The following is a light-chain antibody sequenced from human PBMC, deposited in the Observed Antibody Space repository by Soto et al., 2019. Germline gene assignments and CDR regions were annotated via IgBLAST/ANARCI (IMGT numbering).Light chain of an antibody. CDR2: GAS. Sequence: EIVLTQSPGTLSLSPGERATLSCRASQSASSSYLAWYQQKPGQAPRLLLYGASSRATGIPDRFSGSGSGTDFTITISRLESEDFAVYYCQQYGSSRTFGQVTKVEIK. CDR3: QQYGSSRT. J-gene: IGKJ1*01. CDR1: QSASSSY. V-gene: IGKV3-20*01.